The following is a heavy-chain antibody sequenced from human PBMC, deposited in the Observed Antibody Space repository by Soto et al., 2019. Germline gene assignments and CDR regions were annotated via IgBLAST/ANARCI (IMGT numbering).Heavy chain of an antibody. V-gene: IGHV3-73*01. CDR2: IKTKVESYAT. D-gene: IGHD2-15*01. CDR1: GFTLSGFD. Sequence: GGSLRLSCAASGFTLSGFDIHWVRQASGEGLGWVGRIKTKVESYATELAASVKGRFTISRDDPKNTAYLEMNSLKTEDTAVYYCTRRYCSGGGCYSDFDYWGQGALVTVSS. J-gene: IGHJ4*02. CDR3: TRRYCSGGGCYSDFDY.